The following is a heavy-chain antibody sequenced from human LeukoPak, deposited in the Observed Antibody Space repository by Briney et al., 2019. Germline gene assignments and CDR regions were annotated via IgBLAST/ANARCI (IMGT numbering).Heavy chain of an antibody. D-gene: IGHD3-22*01. CDR1: GYSISSGYY. Sequence: SGTLSLTCAVSGYSISSGYYWGWIRQPPGKGLEWIGSIYHSGSTYYNPSLKSRVTISVDTSKKQFSLKLSSVTAADTAVYFCARVRYYYDSSAYHDAFDIWGQGTMVTDSS. J-gene: IGHJ3*02. CDR3: ARVRYYYDSSAYHDAFDI. CDR2: IYHSGST. V-gene: IGHV4-38-2*01.